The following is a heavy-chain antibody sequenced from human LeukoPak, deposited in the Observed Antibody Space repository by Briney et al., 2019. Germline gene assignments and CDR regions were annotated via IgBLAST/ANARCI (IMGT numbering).Heavy chain of an antibody. D-gene: IGHD3-22*01. CDR2: ISGSGGST. CDR1: GFTFSSYA. V-gene: IGHV3-23*01. Sequence: PGGSLRLSCAAPGFTFSSYAMSWVRQAPGKGLEWVSAISGSGGSTYYADSVKGRFTISRDNSKNTLYLQMNSLRAEDTAVYYCAKGRYYDSSGYQMAFFDYWGQGTLVTVSS. CDR3: AKGRYYDSSGYQMAFFDY. J-gene: IGHJ4*02.